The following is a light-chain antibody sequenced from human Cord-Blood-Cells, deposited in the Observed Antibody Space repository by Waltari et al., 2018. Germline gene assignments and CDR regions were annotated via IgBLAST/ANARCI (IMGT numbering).Light chain of an antibody. CDR1: SSDVGGYNY. J-gene: IGLJ2*01. CDR2: DVS. CDR3: SSYTSSSTLV. Sequence: QSALTQPASVSWSPGKSITISCTGTSSDVGGYNYVSWYQQHPGKAPKLLIYDVSNRPSGVSNRFSGSKSGNTASLTISGLQAEDEADYYCSSYTSSSTLVFGGGTKLTVL. V-gene: IGLV2-14*01.